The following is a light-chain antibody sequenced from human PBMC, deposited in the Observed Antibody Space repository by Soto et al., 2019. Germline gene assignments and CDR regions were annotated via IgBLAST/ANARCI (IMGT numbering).Light chain of an antibody. V-gene: IGKV1-39*01. CDR2: DAA. Sequence: DIQMTQSPYSLSAAVGDRVTIACRASQNINTYLNWYQQKPGKAPKLLIFDAASLQSGVPSRFSGGGSRTDFTLTITSLQPEDSATYYCQQTSSAPFTFGPGTKVDIK. J-gene: IGKJ3*01. CDR3: QQTSSAPFT. CDR1: QNINTY.